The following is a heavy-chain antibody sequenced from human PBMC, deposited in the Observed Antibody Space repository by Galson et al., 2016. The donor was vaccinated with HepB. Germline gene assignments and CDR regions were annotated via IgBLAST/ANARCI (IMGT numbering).Heavy chain of an antibody. CDR3: AKQQRTWYFDL. J-gene: IGHJ2*01. Sequence: SLRLSCAASGFTVSSNYMSWVRQAPGKGLEWVSVSYDDGRTYYADSVKGRFTIPRDNSKNTLDLQMYTLRAEDTAIYYCAKQQRTWYFDLWGRGTLVTVSS. V-gene: IGHV3-53*01. D-gene: IGHD6-25*01. CDR1: GFTVSSNY. CDR2: SYDDGRT.